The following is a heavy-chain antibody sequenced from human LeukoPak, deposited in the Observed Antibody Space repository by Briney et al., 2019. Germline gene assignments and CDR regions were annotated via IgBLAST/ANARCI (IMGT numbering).Heavy chain of an antibody. CDR2: IKQDGSEK. D-gene: IGHD5-18*01. CDR1: GFTFSSYW. Sequence: GGSLRLSCAASGFTFSSYWMSWVRQAPGKGLEWVANIKQDGSEKYYVDSVKGRFTISRDNAKNSLYLQMNSLRAEDTAVYYCARDREGLWGYYYYMDVWGKGTTVTVSS. V-gene: IGHV3-7*01. J-gene: IGHJ6*03. CDR3: ARDREGLWGYYYYMDV.